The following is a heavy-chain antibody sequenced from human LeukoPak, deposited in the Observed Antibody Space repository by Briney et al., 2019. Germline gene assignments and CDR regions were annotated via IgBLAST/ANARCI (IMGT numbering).Heavy chain of an antibody. J-gene: IGHJ4*02. Sequence: GGSLRLSCAASGFTFNTYWMHWVRQTPGKGLVWVSHINSDVSITTYADSVKGRFTISRDNAKNTLYLEMNSLRAEDTAVYYCVRAGLTGGLDYWGQGTLVTVSP. CDR3: VRAGLTGGLDY. V-gene: IGHV3-74*01. CDR1: GFTFNTYW. CDR2: INSDVSIT. D-gene: IGHD2-8*02.